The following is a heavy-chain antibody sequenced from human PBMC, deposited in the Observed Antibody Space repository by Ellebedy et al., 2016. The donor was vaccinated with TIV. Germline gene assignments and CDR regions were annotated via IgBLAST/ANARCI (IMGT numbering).Heavy chain of an antibody. Sequence: GESLKISCAASGFIVSSDYMTWVRQAPGKGLEWVSVFYSGGNTYYAGSLKGRFTISRDNIKNMVFLQMNSLRGEDTAVYYCARGIVYPPALDVWGQGTTVTVTS. J-gene: IGHJ6*02. D-gene: IGHD2-15*01. CDR2: FYSGGNT. CDR3: ARGIVYPPALDV. CDR1: GFIVSSDY. V-gene: IGHV3-66*01.